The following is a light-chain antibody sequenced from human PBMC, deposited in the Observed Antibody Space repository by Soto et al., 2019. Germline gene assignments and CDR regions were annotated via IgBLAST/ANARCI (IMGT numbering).Light chain of an antibody. Sequence: EIVLTQSPGTLSLSPGERATLSCRASQSVSSSYLAWYQQKPGQAPRLLIYGASSRGTGIPDRFSGSGSGTDFTLTISRLEPEDFGVYYCQQYGSSPWTFGQGTKVEIK. CDR1: QSVSSSY. J-gene: IGKJ1*01. V-gene: IGKV3-20*01. CDR3: QQYGSSPWT. CDR2: GAS.